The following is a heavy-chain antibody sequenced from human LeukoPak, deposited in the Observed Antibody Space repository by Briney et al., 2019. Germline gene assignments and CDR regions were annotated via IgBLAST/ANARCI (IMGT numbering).Heavy chain of an antibody. CDR2: IYYSGST. CDR3: ARTFIGSGWYFWFDP. Sequence: SETLSLTCSVSGFSISSGYYWSWIRQPPGKGLEWIGYIYYSGSTNYNPSLKSRVTISVDTSKNQFSLKLSSVTAADTAVYYCARTFIGSGWYFWFDPWGQGTLITVSS. J-gene: IGHJ5*02. V-gene: IGHV4-61*01. D-gene: IGHD6-19*01. CDR1: GFSISSGYY.